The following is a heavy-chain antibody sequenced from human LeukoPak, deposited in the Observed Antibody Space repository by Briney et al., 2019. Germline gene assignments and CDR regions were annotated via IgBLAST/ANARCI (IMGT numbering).Heavy chain of an antibody. Sequence: SETLSLTCTVSGGSISSYYWSWIRQPPGKGLEWIGDIHYSGSTSYNPSLKSRVTISVDTSKNQFSLKLSSVTAADTAVYYCARYSGSYPPALYFDRWGRGTLVTVSS. V-gene: IGHV4-59*12. CDR1: GGSISSYY. D-gene: IGHD1-26*01. CDR2: IHYSGST. J-gene: IGHJ2*01. CDR3: ARYSGSYPPALYFDR.